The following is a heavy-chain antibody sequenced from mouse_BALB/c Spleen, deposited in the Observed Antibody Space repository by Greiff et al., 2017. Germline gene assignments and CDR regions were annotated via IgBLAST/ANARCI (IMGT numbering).Heavy chain of an antibody. CDR1: GYAFTNYL. D-gene: IGHD2-2*01. V-gene: IGHV1-54*01. Sequence: VQLQQSGAELVRPGTSVKVSCKASGYAFTNYLIEWVKQRPGQGLEWIGVINPGSGGTNYNEKFKGKATLTADKSSSTAYMQLSSLTSDDSAVYFCAREGGYDGYWYFDVWGAGTTVTVSS. J-gene: IGHJ1*01. CDR3: AREGGYDGYWYFDV. CDR2: INPGSGGT.